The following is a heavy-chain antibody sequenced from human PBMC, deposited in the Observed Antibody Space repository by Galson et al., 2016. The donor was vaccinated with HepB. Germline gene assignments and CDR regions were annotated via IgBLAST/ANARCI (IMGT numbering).Heavy chain of an antibody. J-gene: IGHJ4*02. V-gene: IGHV2-70*11. Sequence: PALVKPTQTLTLTCNFSGFSLKTDEMCVTWIRQPPGKALEWLARIYWDDEKRYSVSLKTRLSISKDASRNLVVLTTTNMNPVDTGTYYCARTRGPTKGIDVWGQGILVTVSS. D-gene: IGHD2-8*01. CDR1: GFSLKTDEMC. CDR2: IYWDDEK. CDR3: ARTRGPTKGIDV.